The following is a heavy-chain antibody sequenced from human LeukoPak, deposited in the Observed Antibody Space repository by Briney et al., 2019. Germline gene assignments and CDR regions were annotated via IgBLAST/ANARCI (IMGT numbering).Heavy chain of an antibody. CDR3: AKMNTYYYDSSGYLDY. D-gene: IGHD3-22*01. J-gene: IGHJ4*02. CDR2: ISGSGGST. CDR1: GFTFSSYA. V-gene: IGHV3-23*01. Sequence: GGSLRLSCAASGFTFSSYAMSWVRQAPGKGLEWVAVISGSGGSTYYADSVKGRFTISRDNSKNTLYLQMNSLRAEDTAVYYCAKMNTYYYDSSGYLDYWGQGTLVTVSS.